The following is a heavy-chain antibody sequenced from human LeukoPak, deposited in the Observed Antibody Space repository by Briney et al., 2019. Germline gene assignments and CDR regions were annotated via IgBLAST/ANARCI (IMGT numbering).Heavy chain of an antibody. CDR1: GFTFSSYG. Sequence: GGSLRLSCAASGFTFSSYGMHWVRQAPGKGLEWVAFIRYDGSNKYYADSVKGRFTISRDNSKNTLYLQMNSLRAEGTAVYSCAKGRSSGRGNWFDPWGQGTLVTVSS. D-gene: IGHD6-19*01. V-gene: IGHV3-30*02. CDR3: AKGRSSGRGNWFDP. CDR2: IRYDGSNK. J-gene: IGHJ5*02.